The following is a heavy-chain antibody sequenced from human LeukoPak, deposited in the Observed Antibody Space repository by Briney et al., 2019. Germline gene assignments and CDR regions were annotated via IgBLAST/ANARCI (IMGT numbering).Heavy chain of an antibody. CDR1: GFTFSNYG. CDR2: ISYDGSNE. Sequence: GGSLRLSCSVSGFTFSNYGIHWVRQAPGKGLEWVAVISYDGSNENYADSVKGRLTISRDNSKSTVHLQMSSLRAEDTAVYYCARDQCSTITCYRDDYYYYYMDVWGKGTTVAVSS. V-gene: IGHV3-30*15. J-gene: IGHJ6*03. CDR3: ARDQCSTITCYRDDYYYYYMDV. D-gene: IGHD2-2*02.